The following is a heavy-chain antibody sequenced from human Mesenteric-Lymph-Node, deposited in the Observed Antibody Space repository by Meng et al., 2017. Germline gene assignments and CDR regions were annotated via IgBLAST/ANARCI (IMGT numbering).Heavy chain of an antibody. V-gene: IGHV4-4*03. CDR3: AGGAHYSWHS. CDR2: IFHSGST. J-gene: IGHJ4*02. Sequence: VPLQRSVPGLVTPPGTLSLTGAVSGDSISSSNWWSWVRQPPGKGLEWIGEIFHSGSTNYNPSLKSRVTISVDKSENQFSLKLSSVTAADTAVYYCAGGAHYSWHSWGQGTLVTVSS. D-gene: IGHD2-15*01. CDR1: GDSISSSNW.